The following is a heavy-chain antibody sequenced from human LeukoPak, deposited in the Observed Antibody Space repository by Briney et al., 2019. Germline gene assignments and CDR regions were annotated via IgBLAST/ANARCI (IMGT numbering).Heavy chain of an antibody. V-gene: IGHV4-30-2*01. CDR3: ARQEGGSNGRLFY. CDR1: GDSISSGGFY. CDR2: IYHSGSA. J-gene: IGHJ4*02. Sequence: SETLSLTCTVSGDSISSGGFYWSWIRQPPGKGLEWIGDIYHSGSAYYNPSLKSRVTISVDVTKNQFSLRLSSVTAADTAVYYCARQEGGSNGRLFYWDQGTPVTVSS. D-gene: IGHD2-15*01.